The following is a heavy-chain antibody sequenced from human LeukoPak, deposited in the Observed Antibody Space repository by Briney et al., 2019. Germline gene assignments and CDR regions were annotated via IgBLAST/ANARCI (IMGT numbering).Heavy chain of an antibody. J-gene: IGHJ4*02. V-gene: IGHV3-23*01. CDR3: AKDEGFHDSSGVY. Sequence: GGSLRLSCVASGFTFSSYAMSWVRQVPGKGLEWVSAISGSGGSTYYADSVKGRFTISRDNSKNTLYLQMNSLRAEDTAVYYCAKDEGFHDSSGVYWGQGTLVTVSS. D-gene: IGHD6-19*01. CDR1: GFTFSSYA. CDR2: ISGSGGST.